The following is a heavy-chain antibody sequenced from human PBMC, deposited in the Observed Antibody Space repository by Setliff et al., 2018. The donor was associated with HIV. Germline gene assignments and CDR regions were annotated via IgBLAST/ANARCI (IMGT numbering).Heavy chain of an antibody. Sequence: ASVKVSCKASGYTFTGYYMHWVRQAPGQGLEWMGRISAYNGHTRYAQKLQGRVTITADELTSTAYMELSSLRAEDTAVYYCARFDHYGDYMDVWGKGTTVTVSS. D-gene: IGHD4-17*01. J-gene: IGHJ6*03. CDR1: GYTFTGYY. CDR2: ISAYNGHT. CDR3: ARFDHYGDYMDV. V-gene: IGHV1-18*04.